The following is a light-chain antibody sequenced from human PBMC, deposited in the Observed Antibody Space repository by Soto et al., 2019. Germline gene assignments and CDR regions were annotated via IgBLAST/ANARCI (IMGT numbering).Light chain of an antibody. J-gene: IGKJ4*01. CDR1: QSVSSSY. CDR2: GAS. CDR3: QQYGSSPLT. V-gene: IGKV3-20*01. Sequence: EIVLTQSPGTLSLSPGERATLSCRASQSVSSSYLAWYQQKPGQAPRLLIYGASSRATGIPDRFSGSGSGTGFTLTISRLEPEDLAVYYCQQYGSSPLTFGGGTKVEIK.